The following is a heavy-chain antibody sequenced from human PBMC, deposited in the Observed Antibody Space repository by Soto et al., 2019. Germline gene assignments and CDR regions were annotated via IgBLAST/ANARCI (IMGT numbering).Heavy chain of an antibody. CDR2: INSDGSST. D-gene: IGHD3-3*01. CDR3: ARVDYDFTYYYGMDV. V-gene: IGHV3-74*01. CDR1: GFTFSSYW. J-gene: IGHJ6*02. Sequence: PGGSLRLSCAASGFTFSSYWMHWVRQAPGKGLVWVSRINSDGSSTSYADSVKGRFTISRDNAKNTLYLQMNSLRAEDTAVYYCARVDYDFTYYYGMDVWGQGTTVTVSS.